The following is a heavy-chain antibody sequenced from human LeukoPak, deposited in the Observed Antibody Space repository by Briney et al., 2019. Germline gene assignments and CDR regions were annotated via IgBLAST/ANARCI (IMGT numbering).Heavy chain of an antibody. CDR2: INHSGST. J-gene: IGHJ4*02. CDR3: ARADSSGWYGYGY. D-gene: IGHD6-19*01. V-gene: IGHV4-34*01. Sequence: ASETLSLTCAVYGGSFSGYYWSWIRQPPGKGLEWIGEINHSGSTNYNPSLKSRVTISVDTSKNQFSLKLSSVTAADTAVYYCARADSSGWYGYGYWGQGTLVTVSS. CDR1: GGSFSGYY.